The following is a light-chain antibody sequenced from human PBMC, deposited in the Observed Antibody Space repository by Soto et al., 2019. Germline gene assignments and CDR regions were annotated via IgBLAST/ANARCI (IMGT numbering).Light chain of an antibody. CDR1: RSDLGAYNF. CDR2: DVN. CDR3: TSWTTSTTMI. J-gene: IGLJ2*01. Sequence: QSALTQPASVSGSPGQSITISCTGTRSDLGAYNFVSWYQQHPGEVPKLILYDVNVRPSGVSNRFSGSKSGHTASLTISGIQADDEADYYFTSWTTSTTMIFGGGTEVTVL. V-gene: IGLV2-14*03.